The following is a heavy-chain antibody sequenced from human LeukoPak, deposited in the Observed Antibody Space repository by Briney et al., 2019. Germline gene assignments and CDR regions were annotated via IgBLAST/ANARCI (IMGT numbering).Heavy chain of an antibody. V-gene: IGHV6-1*01. J-gene: IGHJ5*02. CDR2: TYYRSTWYN. CDR3: ARRLTQYDCFDP. CDR1: GDSVSINSVT. D-gene: IGHD2-2*01. Sequence: SQTPSLTFAISGDSVSINSVTWNWMRQSPSRGLEWLGRTYYRSTWYNDYAVTVRGRITVNPDTSKNQFSLHLSSVTPEDTAVYYCARRLTQYDCFDPWGQGILVTVSS.